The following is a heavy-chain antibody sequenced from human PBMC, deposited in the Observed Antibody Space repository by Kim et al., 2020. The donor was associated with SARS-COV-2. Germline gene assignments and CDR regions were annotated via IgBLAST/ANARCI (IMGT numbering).Heavy chain of an antibody. Sequence: SRASSHTNDADSVKGRFTISRDDAKNSLYLQMNSLRAEDTAVYYCASPSVVWGQGTMVTVSS. CDR3: ASPSVV. V-gene: IGHV3-11*06. J-gene: IGHJ3*01. CDR2: SRASSHT.